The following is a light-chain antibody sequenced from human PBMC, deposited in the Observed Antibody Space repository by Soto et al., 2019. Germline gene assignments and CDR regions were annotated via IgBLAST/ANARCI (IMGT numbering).Light chain of an antibody. V-gene: IGKV1-12*01. CDR2: AAA. CDR1: QCISSW. J-gene: IGKJ3*01. Sequence: DTQMTQSPSSVSASVGDRVTITCRASQCISSWLTWYQQKPGKAPKLLIYAAASLQSGVLSRFRGSGSGTDFTLTISSLQPEDFATYYCQQANSFPFTFGPGTKVDIK. CDR3: QQANSFPFT.